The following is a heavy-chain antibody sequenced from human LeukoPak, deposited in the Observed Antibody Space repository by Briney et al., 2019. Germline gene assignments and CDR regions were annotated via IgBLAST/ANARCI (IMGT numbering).Heavy chain of an antibody. D-gene: IGHD2-2*01. V-gene: IGHV1-69*13. CDR2: IIPIFGTA. CDR3: ARVRSYCSSTSCRYNQAFDI. Sequence: ASVKVSCKASGGTFSSYAISWVRQAPGQGLEWMGGIIPIFGTANYEQKFQGRVTITADESTSTAYMELSSLRSEDTAVYYCARVRSYCSSTSCRYNQAFDIWGQGTMVTVSS. CDR1: GGTFSSYA. J-gene: IGHJ3*02.